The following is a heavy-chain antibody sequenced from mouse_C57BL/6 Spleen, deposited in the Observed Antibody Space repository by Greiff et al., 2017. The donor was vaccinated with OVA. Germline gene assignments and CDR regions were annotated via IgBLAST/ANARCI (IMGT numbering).Heavy chain of an antibody. J-gene: IGHJ1*03. CDR1: GFSLSSYG. D-gene: IGHD4-1*01. CDR3: ARLTGDWYFDV. V-gene: IGHV2-2*01. Sequence: VKLQESGPGLVQPSQSLSITCTVSGFSLSSYGVHWVRQSPGKGLEWLGVIWSGGSTDYNAAFISRLSISKDNSKSQVFFKMNSLQADDTAIYYCARLTGDWYFDVWGTGTTVTDSS. CDR2: IWSGGST.